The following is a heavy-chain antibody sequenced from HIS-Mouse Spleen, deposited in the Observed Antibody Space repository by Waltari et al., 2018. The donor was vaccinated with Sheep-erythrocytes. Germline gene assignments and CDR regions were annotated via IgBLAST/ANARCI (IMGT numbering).Heavy chain of an antibody. Sequence: QVQLVQSGAEVKKPGSSVKVSCKASGGTFSSYAISWVRQAPGQGLEWMGRIIPILGIANYAPKFQGRVTSTADKSTSTAYMELSSLRSEDTAVYYCAQTGATTPHFDYWGQGTLVTVSS. V-gene: IGHV1-69*04. CDR3: AQTGATTPHFDY. J-gene: IGHJ4*02. CDR1: GGTFSSYA. D-gene: IGHD1-26*01. CDR2: IIPILGIA.